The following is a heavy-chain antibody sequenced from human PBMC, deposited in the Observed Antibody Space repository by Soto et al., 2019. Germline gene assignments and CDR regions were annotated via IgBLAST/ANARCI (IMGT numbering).Heavy chain of an antibody. CDR3: ARPAWGLWFGYMDV. CDR1: GFTVSGNY. CDR2: LYSGGTT. J-gene: IGHJ6*03. V-gene: IGHV3-53*04. Sequence: GGSLRLSCAVSGFTVSGNYISWVRQAPGKGLEWVSVLYSGGTTYYADSVKGRFTISRHNSNNTLFLQMDSLRVDDTAIYYCARPAWGLWFGYMDVWGKGTTVTVSS. D-gene: IGHD3-10*01.